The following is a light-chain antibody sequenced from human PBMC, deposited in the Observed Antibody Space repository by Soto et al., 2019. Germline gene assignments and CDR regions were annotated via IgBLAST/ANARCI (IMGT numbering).Light chain of an antibody. Sequence: QSALTQPPSASGSPGQSVTISCTGTSSDIGGYNYVSWYQQHPGKVPKLMIYEVTKRPSGVPDRFSGSKSGNTASLTVSGLQAEDEADYYCSSYTSSTNYVFGTGTKLTVL. V-gene: IGLV2-8*01. CDR2: EVT. J-gene: IGLJ1*01. CDR1: SSDIGGYNY. CDR3: SSYTSSTNYV.